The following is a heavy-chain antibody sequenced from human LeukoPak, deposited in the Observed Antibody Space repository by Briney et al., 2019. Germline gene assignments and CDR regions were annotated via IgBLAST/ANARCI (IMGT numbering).Heavy chain of an antibody. D-gene: IGHD6-6*01. J-gene: IGHJ6*03. V-gene: IGHV1-69*13. Sequence: ASVKVSCKASGGTFSRYAISWVRRARGQGLEWMGGIISILGTAIYAQKFQGRVTITADESTSTAYMELSSLRSEDTAVYYCARDGVKVAARPRGYYYYYYMDVWGKGTTVTVSS. CDR3: ARDGVKVAARPRGYYYYYYMDV. CDR2: IISILGTA. CDR1: GGTFSRYA.